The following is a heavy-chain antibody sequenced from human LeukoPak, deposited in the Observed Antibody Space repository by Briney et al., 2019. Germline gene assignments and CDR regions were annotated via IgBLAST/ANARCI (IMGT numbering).Heavy chain of an antibody. J-gene: IGHJ4*02. CDR1: GGTFSSYA. CDR3: AREGIAARPMTPRSYGSGSYLY. CDR2: IIPIFGTA. D-gene: IGHD3-10*01. Sequence: ASVKVSCKASGGTFSSYAISWLRQAPGQGLEWMGGIIPIFGTANYAQKFQGRVTITTDESTSTAYMELSSLRSEDTAVYYCAREGIAARPMTPRSYGSGSYLYWGQGTLVTVSS. V-gene: IGHV1-69*05.